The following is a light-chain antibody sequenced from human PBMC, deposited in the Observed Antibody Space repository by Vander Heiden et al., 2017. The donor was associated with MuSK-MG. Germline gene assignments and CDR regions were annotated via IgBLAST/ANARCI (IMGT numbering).Light chain of an antibody. V-gene: IGKV3-11*01. CDR1: QSVSSY. J-gene: IGKJ4*01. CDR2: DAS. Sequence: EIVLTQSPATLSLSPGERATLSCRASQSVSSYLAWYQQKPGQAPRLLIYDASNRATGIPARFSGSGSGTDFTLTISRLEPEDFAVYYCQQRSNCPITFGGGTKVEIK. CDR3: QQRSNCPIT.